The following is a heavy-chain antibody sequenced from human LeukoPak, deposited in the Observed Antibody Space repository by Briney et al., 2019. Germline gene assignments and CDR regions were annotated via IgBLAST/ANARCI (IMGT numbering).Heavy chain of an antibody. CDR2: IYPGDSKT. CDR3: ARFSGSSLSHNWFDP. D-gene: IGHD2-15*01. V-gene: IGHV5-51*01. Sequence: GESLKISCMGSGYSFAGWWIAWVRQVPGKDLEWMGIIYPGDSKTRYSPSFQGQVTISADKSISTAYLQWSSLGTSDTAMYYCARFSGSSLSHNWFDPWGQGTLVTVSS. CDR1: GYSFAGWW. J-gene: IGHJ5*02.